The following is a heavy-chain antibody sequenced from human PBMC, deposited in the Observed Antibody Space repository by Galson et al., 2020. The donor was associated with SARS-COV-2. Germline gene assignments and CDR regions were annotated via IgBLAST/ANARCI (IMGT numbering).Heavy chain of an antibody. V-gene: IGHV3-48*03. CDR2: ISSSGRTI. Sequence: TGGSLRLSCAASGFTFSNYEMNWVRQAPGKGLEWASYISSSGRTIHYADSVKGRFTISRDNAKSSQSLQMNSLRAEDTAVYYCARLDAYGPGYWGQGTLVTVSS. D-gene: IGHD2-21*01. CDR3: ARLDAYGPGY. CDR1: GFTFSNYE. J-gene: IGHJ4*02.